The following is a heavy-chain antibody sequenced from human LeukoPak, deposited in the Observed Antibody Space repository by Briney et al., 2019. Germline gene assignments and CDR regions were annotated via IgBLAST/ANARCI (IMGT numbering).Heavy chain of an antibody. CDR2: IYYSGST. V-gene: IGHV4-59*12. J-gene: IGHJ5*02. D-gene: IGHD3-10*01. CDR1: GGSISSYY. CDR3: ASLTDGSGKTFNWFDP. Sequence: SGTLSLTCTVSGGSISSYYWSWIRQPPGKGLEWIGYIYYSGSTNYNPSLKSRVTISVDTSKNQFSLKLSSVTAADTAVYYCASLTDGSGKTFNWFDPWGQGTLVTVSS.